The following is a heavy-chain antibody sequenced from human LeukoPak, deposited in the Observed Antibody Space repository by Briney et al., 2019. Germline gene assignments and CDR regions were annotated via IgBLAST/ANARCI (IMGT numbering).Heavy chain of an antibody. V-gene: IGHV4-59*08. J-gene: IGHJ4*02. D-gene: IGHD3-10*01. CDR2: IYYSGST. Sequence: PSEALSLTCTVSGGSISSYYWSWIRQPPGKGLEWIGYIYYSGSTNYNPSLKSRVTISVDTSKNQFSLKLSSVTAADTAVYYCARYSTNYGSGSYSFDYWGQGTLVTVSS. CDR1: GGSISSYY. CDR3: ARYSTNYGSGSYSFDY.